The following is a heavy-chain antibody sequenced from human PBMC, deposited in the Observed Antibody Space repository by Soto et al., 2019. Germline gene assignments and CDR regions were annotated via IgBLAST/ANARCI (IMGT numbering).Heavy chain of an antibody. D-gene: IGHD2-15*01. CDR1: GYTFTSYG. CDR2: ISAYNGNT. J-gene: IGHJ6*02. V-gene: IGHV1-18*01. Sequence: GASVKVSCKASGYTFTSYGISWVRQAPGQGLDWMGWISAYNGNTKYAQDLQGRVTMTTDTSTSTAYMELRSLRSDDTAVYYCARVSGGSYNPDYFYYGMDVWGQGTTVTVSS. CDR3: ARVSGGSYNPDYFYYGMDV.